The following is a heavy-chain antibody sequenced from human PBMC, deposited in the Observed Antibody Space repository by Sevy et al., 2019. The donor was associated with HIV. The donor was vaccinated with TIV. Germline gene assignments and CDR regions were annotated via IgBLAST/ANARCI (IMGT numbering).Heavy chain of an antibody. CDR1: GASMRDYF. CDR2: IYSGST. J-gene: IGHJ2*01. CDR3: ARSGGWKIYWYFDL. D-gene: IGHD6-19*01. V-gene: IGHV4-4*07. Sequence: SETLSLACTVSGASMRDYFWTWIRQPAGKGLEWIGRIYSGSTYYNPSLESRVTMSMDTSKSQFSLKLSSVTAADTAVYYCARSGGWKIYWYFDLWGRGTLVTVSS.